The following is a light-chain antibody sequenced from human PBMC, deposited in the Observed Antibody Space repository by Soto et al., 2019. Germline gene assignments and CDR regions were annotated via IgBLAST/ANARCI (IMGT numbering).Light chain of an antibody. CDR1: QSVSSN. V-gene: IGKV3D-15*01. CDR3: QQYNNWPPWT. J-gene: IGKJ1*01. Sequence: EIVMTQSPATLSVSPGERATLSCRASQSVSSNLAWYQQKPGQAPRLLIYGASTRATGIPARFSGSGSGTEYPLPISSLQSEDFAVDYCQQYNNWPPWTFGQGTKVEIK. CDR2: GAS.